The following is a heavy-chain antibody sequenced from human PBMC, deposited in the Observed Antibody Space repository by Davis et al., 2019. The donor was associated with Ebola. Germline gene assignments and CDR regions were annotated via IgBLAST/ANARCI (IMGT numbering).Heavy chain of an antibody. CDR3: ARDSVGVPRTIFAVSSRDYYYYCLDV. V-gene: IGHV4-34*01. D-gene: IGHD3-3*01. Sequence: PGGSLRLSCAASGFTFADYGMSWVRQPPGKGLEWIGEINHCGSTNYNPPLKSRVTISVDTSKNQFSLKLSSVTAADTAVYYCARDSVGVPRTIFAVSSRDYYYYCLDVWGQGTTVTVSS. CDR1: GFTFADYG. CDR2: INHCGST. J-gene: IGHJ6*02.